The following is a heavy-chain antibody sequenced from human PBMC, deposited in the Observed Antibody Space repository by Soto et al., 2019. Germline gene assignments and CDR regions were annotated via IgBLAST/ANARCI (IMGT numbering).Heavy chain of an antibody. D-gene: IGHD1-1*01. CDR2: INPKTGGT. Sequence: QVQLVQSGAEVKKPGASVKVSCKTSGYTFTGYFVHWVRQAPGQGLEWVGLINPKTGGTNYAQKFQGWVTMTRDTSISTAYMELSRLRSDDTAMYYCASGERAPGRMDVWGQGTTVTVSS. J-gene: IGHJ6*02. CDR1: GYTFTGYF. CDR3: ASGERAPGRMDV. V-gene: IGHV1-2*04.